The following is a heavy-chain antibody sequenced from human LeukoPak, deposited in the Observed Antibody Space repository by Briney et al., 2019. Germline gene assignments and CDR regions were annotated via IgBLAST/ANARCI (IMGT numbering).Heavy chain of an antibody. Sequence: PSETLSLTCTVSGGSISSGSYYWTWIRQPAGKGLEWIGRIYTSGSTNYNPSLKSRITISVDTSKNQFSLKLSSVTAADTAVYYCARELRRGSFDSWGQGTLVTVSS. CDR1: GGSISSGSYY. V-gene: IGHV4-61*02. D-gene: IGHD3-16*01. CDR2: IYTSGST. CDR3: ARELRRGSFDS. J-gene: IGHJ4*02.